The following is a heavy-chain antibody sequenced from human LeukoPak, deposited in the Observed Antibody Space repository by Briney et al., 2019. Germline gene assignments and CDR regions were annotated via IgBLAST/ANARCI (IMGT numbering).Heavy chain of an antibody. CDR3: ARGPYDFWSGYFPYYFDY. V-gene: IGHV1-69*05. Sequence: SVKVSCKASGGTFSSYAISWVRQAPGQGLEWMGGIIPIFGTANYAQKFQGRVTITTDESTSTAYMELSSLRSEDTAVYYCARGPYDFWSGYFPYYFDYWGQGTLVTVSS. J-gene: IGHJ4*02. CDR1: GGTFSSYA. CDR2: IIPIFGTA. D-gene: IGHD3-3*01.